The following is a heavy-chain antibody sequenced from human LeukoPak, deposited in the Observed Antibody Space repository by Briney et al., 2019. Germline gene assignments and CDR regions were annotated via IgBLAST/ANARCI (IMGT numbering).Heavy chain of an antibody. J-gene: IGHJ4*02. CDR1: GFSFSSSW. CDR2: INTDGSSS. Sequence: PGGSLRLSCAASGFSFSSSWVYWVRQAPGKGLVWVSRINTDGSSSNYADSVRGRFTISRDNAKNTLYLQMNSVRADDTAVYYCVRDPFSGSQGYWGQGTLVTVSS. V-gene: IGHV3-74*01. D-gene: IGHD1-26*01. CDR3: VRDPFSGSQGY.